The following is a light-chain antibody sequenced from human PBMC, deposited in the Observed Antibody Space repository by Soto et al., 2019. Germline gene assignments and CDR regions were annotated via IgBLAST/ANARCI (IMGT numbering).Light chain of an antibody. V-gene: IGKV1-39*01. CDR2: AAS. CDR3: QQSYSTPIT. J-gene: IGKJ5*01. Sequence: DIQMTQSPSSLSASVGDRVTITCRASQSIITSLNWYQQKPGKAPKLLIYAASSLQTEVPSRFSGSGSGTDFTLTISSLQPEDFAIYYCQQSYSTPITFGQGTRLEIK. CDR1: QSIITS.